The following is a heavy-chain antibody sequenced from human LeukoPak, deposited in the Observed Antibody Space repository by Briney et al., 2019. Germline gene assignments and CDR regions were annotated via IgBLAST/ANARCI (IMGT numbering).Heavy chain of an antibody. CDR1: GYSFTSYW. Sequence: GESLKISCKGSGYSFTSYWIGWVRQMPGKGLEWMGIIYPGDSDTRYSPSFQGQVTISADKSISTAYLQWSSLKASDTAMYYCARHAFASYSSSTSCSYYYYYYMDVWGKGTTVTVSS. D-gene: IGHD2-2*01. CDR3: ARHAFASYSSSTSCSYYYYYYMDV. CDR2: IYPGDSDT. J-gene: IGHJ6*03. V-gene: IGHV5-51*01.